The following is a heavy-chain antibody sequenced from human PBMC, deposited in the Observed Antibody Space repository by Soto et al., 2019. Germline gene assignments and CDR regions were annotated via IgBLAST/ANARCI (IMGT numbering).Heavy chain of an antibody. CDR2: IRSKANSYAT. CDR1: GFTFSDSA. D-gene: IGHD3-22*01. J-gene: IGHJ4*02. Sequence: EVQLVESGGGLVQPGGSLKLSCAASGFTFSDSAIHWVRQASGKGLEWVGRIRSKANSYATAYAASLKGRFTISRDDSKSTAYLQMNSLKTDDTAVYYCTRHPEIDYYDSSGLIWGQGTLVTVSS. V-gene: IGHV3-73*01. CDR3: TRHPEIDYYDSSGLI.